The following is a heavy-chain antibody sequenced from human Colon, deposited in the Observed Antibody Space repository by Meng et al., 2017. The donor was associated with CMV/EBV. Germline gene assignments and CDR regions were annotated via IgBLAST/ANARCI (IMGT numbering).Heavy chain of an antibody. Sequence: ASGLTFSIYGRRWVRQAPGKGLEWVSAISATGGSTYYADSVKGRFTVSRDNYKNTLYLQLNSLRAEDAAVYYCAKLSDFWSGYYDYWGQGTLVTVSS. V-gene: IGHV3-23*01. CDR1: GLTFSIYG. J-gene: IGHJ4*02. D-gene: IGHD3-3*01. CDR2: ISATGGST. CDR3: AKLSDFWSGYYDY.